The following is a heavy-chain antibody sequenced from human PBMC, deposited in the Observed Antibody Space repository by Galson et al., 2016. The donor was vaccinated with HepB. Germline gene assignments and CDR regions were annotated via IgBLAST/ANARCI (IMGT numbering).Heavy chain of an antibody. D-gene: IGHD2-15*01. CDR3: AREWSGYDY. V-gene: IGHV3-74*01. CDR2: INSDGSST. Sequence: SLRLSCAASGFTFNSHKMHWVRQAPGKGLLWVSDINSDGSSTRYADSVKGRFTISRDNAKNTLYLQMNSLRAEDTAVYYCAREWSGYDYWGRGFMVTVSS. CDR1: GFTFNSHK. J-gene: IGHJ4*02.